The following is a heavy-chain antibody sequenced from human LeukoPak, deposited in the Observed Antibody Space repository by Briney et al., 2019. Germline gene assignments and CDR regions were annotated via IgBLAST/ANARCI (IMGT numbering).Heavy chain of an antibody. CDR2: TSYSGST. V-gene: IGHV4-39*01. Sequence: SETLSLTCTVSGGSISGSCCYWGWIRQTPGKDLEWIGSTSYSGSTHYNPSFKSRVTVSVDTSKNQFFLNLSSVTAADTAVYYCSRTTGDSAIIAAHWGQGTLVTFSS. CDR3: SRTTGDSAIIAAH. D-gene: IGHD3-16*01. J-gene: IGHJ4*02. CDR1: GGSISGSCCY.